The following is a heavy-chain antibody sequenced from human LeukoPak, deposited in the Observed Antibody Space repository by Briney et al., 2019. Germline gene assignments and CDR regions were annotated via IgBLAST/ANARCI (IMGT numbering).Heavy chain of an antibody. D-gene: IGHD1-26*01. Sequence: SETLSLTCAVYRGPFRGFFWSWIRQAPGKGLEWIGEISHSGSSNYNASLKSRVSMSVDTSKNQFSLKLSSVTAADTAVFYCARENSGSYREFDYWGQGTLVTVSS. CDR1: RGPFRGFF. CDR2: ISHSGSS. J-gene: IGHJ4*02. CDR3: ARENSGSYREFDY. V-gene: IGHV4-34*10.